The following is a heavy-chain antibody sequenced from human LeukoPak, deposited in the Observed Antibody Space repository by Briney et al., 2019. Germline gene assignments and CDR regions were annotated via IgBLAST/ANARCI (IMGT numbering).Heavy chain of an antibody. J-gene: IGHJ4*02. CDR2: IKQHGSEK. CDR1: GFTFSSYW. V-gene: IGHV3-7*01. CDR3: ARVRDDSSGYHPFDY. D-gene: IGHD3-22*01. Sequence: QTGGSLRLSCAASGFTFSSYWMNWVRQAPGKGLEWVANIKQHGSEKYYVDSVKGRFTISRDNAKNSLYLQMNSLRAGDTAVYYCARVRDDSSGYHPFDYWGQGTLVTVSS.